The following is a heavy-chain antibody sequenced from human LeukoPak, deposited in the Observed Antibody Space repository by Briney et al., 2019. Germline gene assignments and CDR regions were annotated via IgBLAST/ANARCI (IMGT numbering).Heavy chain of an antibody. CDR3: ARDIAYCSGGSCYSAGLG. CDR2: ISSSGSTI. J-gene: IGHJ4*02. CDR1: GFTFSSYE. Sequence: GGSLRLSCAASGFTFSSYEMNWVRQAPGKGLEWVSYISSSGSTIYYADSVKGRFTISRDNAKNSLYLQMNSLRAEDTAVYYCARDIAYCSGGSCYSAGLGWGQGTLVTVSS. D-gene: IGHD2-15*01. V-gene: IGHV3-48*03.